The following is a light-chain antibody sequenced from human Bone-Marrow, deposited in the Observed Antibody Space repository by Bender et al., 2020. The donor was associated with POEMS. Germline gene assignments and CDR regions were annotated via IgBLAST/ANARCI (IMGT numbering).Light chain of an antibody. V-gene: IGLV1-40*01. J-gene: IGLJ1*01. CDR1: SSNTGSGYD. CDR3: ISYTSSRTFYV. Sequence: QSVLTQPPSVSGAPGQRVSISCTGSSSNTGSGYDINWYQHLPGTAPRLLIYGYNNRPSGVPDRFSGSKSGTSASLAITGLQAEDEGDYLCISYTSSRTFYVFGTGTKVTVL. CDR2: GYN.